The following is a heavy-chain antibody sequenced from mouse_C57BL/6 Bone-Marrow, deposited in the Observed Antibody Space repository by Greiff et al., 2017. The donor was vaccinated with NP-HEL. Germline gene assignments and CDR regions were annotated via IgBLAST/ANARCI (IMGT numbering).Heavy chain of an antibody. J-gene: IGHJ1*03. D-gene: IGHD1-1*01. Sequence: VQLQQSGPELVKPGASVKISCKASGYTFTDYYMNWVKQSHGKSLEWIGDINPNNGGTSYNQKFKGKATLTVDKSSSTAYMELRSLTSEDSAVYYCARSGELRWYFDVWGTGTTVTVSS. CDR2: INPNNGGT. V-gene: IGHV1-26*01. CDR3: ARSGELRWYFDV. CDR1: GYTFTDYY.